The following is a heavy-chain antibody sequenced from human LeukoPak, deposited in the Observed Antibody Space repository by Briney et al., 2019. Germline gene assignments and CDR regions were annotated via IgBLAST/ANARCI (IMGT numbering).Heavy chain of an antibody. D-gene: IGHD5/OR15-5a*01. V-gene: IGHV4-39*07. CDR3: ARGSRVHYYYYMDV. CDR1: GGSISSSSYY. J-gene: IGHJ6*03. CDR2: IYYSGST. Sequence: SETLSLTCTVSGGSISSSSYYWGWIRQPPGKGLEWIGSIYYSGSTYYNPSLKSRVTISVDTSKNQFSLKLSSVTAADTAVYYCARGSRVHYYYYMDVWGKGTTVTISS.